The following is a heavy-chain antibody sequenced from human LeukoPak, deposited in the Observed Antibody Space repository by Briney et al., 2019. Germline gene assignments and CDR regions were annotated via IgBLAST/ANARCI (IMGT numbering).Heavy chain of an antibody. V-gene: IGHV6-1*01. D-gene: IGHD1-26*01. Sequence: SQTLSLTCAISGDSVSSNSAAWNWIRQSPSRGLEWLGRTYYRSKWSNDYAVSVKSRITINPDTSKNQFSLQLNSVTPDDTAVYYCARVAASGGSYYRYFDYWGQGTLVTVSS. CDR3: ARVAASGGSYYRYFDY. CDR1: GDSVSSNSAA. J-gene: IGHJ4*02. CDR2: TYYRSKWSN.